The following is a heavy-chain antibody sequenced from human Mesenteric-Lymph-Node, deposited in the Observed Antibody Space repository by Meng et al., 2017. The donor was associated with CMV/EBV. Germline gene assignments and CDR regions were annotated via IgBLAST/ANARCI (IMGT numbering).Heavy chain of an antibody. CDR2: INHGGNS. CDR3: ARHGDSSSSVLAWFDP. Sequence: SETLSLTCAVYGGSFSGYYWSWIRQPPGRGLEWIGEINHGGNSNYNPSLKSRVSLSIDTSKNQFSLKLTSVTAADTAVYYCARHGDSSSSVLAWFDPWGQGTLVTVSS. J-gene: IGHJ5*02. V-gene: IGHV4-34*01. D-gene: IGHD6-6*01. CDR1: GGSFSGYY.